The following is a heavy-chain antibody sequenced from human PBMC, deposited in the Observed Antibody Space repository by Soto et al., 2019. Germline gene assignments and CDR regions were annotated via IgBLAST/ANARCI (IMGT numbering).Heavy chain of an antibody. CDR3: AREGGEEWIDYYYYGMDV. Sequence: PVGSLRLSCAASGFTVSSNYMSWVRQAPGKGLECVAVIWHDASHEYYADSVQGRFTISRDNSKHLLYLQMNSLRAEDTAVYYCAREGGEEWIDYYYYGMDVWGHGTTVTVSS. J-gene: IGHJ6*02. V-gene: IGHV3-33*08. D-gene: IGHD3-3*01. CDR2: IWHDASHE. CDR1: GFTVSSNY.